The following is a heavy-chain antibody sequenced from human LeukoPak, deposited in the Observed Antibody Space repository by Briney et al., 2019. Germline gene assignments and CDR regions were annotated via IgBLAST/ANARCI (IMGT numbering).Heavy chain of an antibody. CDR2: IIVGTGAT. V-gene: IGHV1-58*01. D-gene: IGHD3-16*01. Sequence: ASVKVSCKASGITSTNFAVQWVRQARGQRLEWIGWIIVGTGATKCAQDFQHRVTITRDMSTRTLYMELTSLRSEDTAVYYCAADLSDPRWGASYLDSWGQGTLVTVSS. CDR1: GITSTNFA. CDR3: AADLSDPRWGASYLDS. J-gene: IGHJ4*02.